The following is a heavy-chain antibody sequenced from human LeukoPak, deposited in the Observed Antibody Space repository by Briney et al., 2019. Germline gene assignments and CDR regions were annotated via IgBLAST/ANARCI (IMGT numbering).Heavy chain of an antibody. D-gene: IGHD3-9*01. J-gene: IGHJ5*02. CDR1: GGSFSGYY. CDR3: ARDAAPLRYFDWLGRRGANWFDP. Sequence: PSETLSLTCAVYGGSFSGYYWSWIRQPPGKGLEWIGEINHSGSTNYNPSLKSRVTISVDTSKNQFSLKLSSVTAADTAVYYCARDAAPLRYFDWLGRRGANWFDPWGQGTLVTVSS. CDR2: INHSGST. V-gene: IGHV4-34*01.